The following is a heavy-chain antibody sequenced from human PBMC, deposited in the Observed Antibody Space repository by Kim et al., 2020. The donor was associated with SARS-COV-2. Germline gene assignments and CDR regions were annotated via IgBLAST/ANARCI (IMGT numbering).Heavy chain of an antibody. CDR1: GFSVGNNY. Sequence: GGSLRLSCAASGFSVGNNYMRWVRQAPGKGLEWVSVIYNTGTTYYADSVKGRFSIARDTSKNTISLQMNTLRVEDTAVYYCVRYPSMVRRGIIPDYWGQGTLVTVSS. CDR2: IYNTGTT. CDR3: VRYPSMVRRGIIPDY. D-gene: IGHD3-10*01. V-gene: IGHV3-66*01. J-gene: IGHJ4*02.